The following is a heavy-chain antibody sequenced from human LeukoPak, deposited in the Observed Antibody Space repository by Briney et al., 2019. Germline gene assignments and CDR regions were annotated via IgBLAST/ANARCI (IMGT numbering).Heavy chain of an antibody. D-gene: IGHD3-10*01. CDR3: ARVCSGGPGIYQNYLDP. Sequence: PGGSLILSCTTSGFTFGDYSMSWVRQAPGKGLEWVSFIRHKAYGVTAEYAASVKGRFTFSRDDSKSITYLQMNTLKSEDTAVYYCARVCSGGPGIYQNYLDPWGQGTLVTVSS. CDR2: IRHKAYGVTA. CDR1: GFTFGDYS. J-gene: IGHJ5*02. V-gene: IGHV3-49*04.